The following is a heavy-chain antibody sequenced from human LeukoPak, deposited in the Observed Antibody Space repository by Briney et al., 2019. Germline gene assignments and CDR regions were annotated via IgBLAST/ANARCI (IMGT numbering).Heavy chain of an antibody. CDR2: IYYSGST. J-gene: IGHJ3*02. V-gene: IGHV4-59*01. Sequence: SETLSLTCTVSGGSISSYYWSWIRQPPGKGLEWIGYIYYSGSTNYNPSLKGRVTISVDTSKNQFSLKLSSVTAADTAVYYCARDRKAAWEGAFDIWGQGTMVTVSS. CDR1: GGSISSYY. CDR3: ARDRKAAWEGAFDI. D-gene: IGHD1-26*01.